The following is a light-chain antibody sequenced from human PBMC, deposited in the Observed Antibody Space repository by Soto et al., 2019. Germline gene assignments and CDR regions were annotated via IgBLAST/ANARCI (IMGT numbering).Light chain of an antibody. Sequence: IQVTQSPSSLSASVGDRVAITCRASLSIDKYISWYQHKAGKAPELLIYTASTLQSGVPSRFSGSGFGTDFTLTISSLRPEDFATYYCQQTYIASFTFGPGTKVDI. V-gene: IGKV1-39*01. CDR2: TAS. J-gene: IGKJ3*01. CDR1: LSIDKY. CDR3: QQTYIASFT.